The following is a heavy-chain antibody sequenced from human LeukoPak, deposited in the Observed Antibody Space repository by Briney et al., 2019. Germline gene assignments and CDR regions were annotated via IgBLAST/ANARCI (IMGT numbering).Heavy chain of an antibody. Sequence: ASVKVSCKASGYTFTGYYMHWVRQAPGQGLEWMGWINPNSGGTNYTQKFQGWVTMTRDTSIRTAYMELSRLRSDDTAVYYCAIRTSFYGGNGGFDYWGQGTLVTVSS. J-gene: IGHJ4*02. V-gene: IGHV1-2*04. CDR1: GYTFTGYY. CDR3: AIRTSFYGGNGGFDY. CDR2: INPNSGGT. D-gene: IGHD4-23*01.